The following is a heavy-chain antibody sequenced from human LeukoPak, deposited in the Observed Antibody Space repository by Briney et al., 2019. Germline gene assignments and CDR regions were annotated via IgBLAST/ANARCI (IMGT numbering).Heavy chain of an antibody. V-gene: IGHV3-23*01. Sequence: GGSLRLSCAASGFIFSRYAMSWVRQAPGKGLEWVSDISGSGGNTYYADSVKGRFTISRDNSKNTLYLQMNSLRAEDTAVYYCARDNSSSSPSAFDIWGQGTMVTVSS. D-gene: IGHD6-13*01. CDR1: GFIFSRYA. CDR3: ARDNSSSSPSAFDI. CDR2: ISGSGGNT. J-gene: IGHJ3*02.